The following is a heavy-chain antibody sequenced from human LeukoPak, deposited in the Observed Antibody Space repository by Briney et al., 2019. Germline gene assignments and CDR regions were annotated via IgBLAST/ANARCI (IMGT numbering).Heavy chain of an antibody. Sequence: GGSLTLACAASGFTSSSYAMSWVRQAHGKGLEWVAVISGSGGSTYYAGSVKGRFTISRDNSKTTLYLQMNSLRAEDTAVYYCAKTSAGIRGGYFDYWGQGTLVTVSS. CDR1: GFTSSSYA. J-gene: IGHJ4*02. D-gene: IGHD3-10*01. V-gene: IGHV3-23*01. CDR3: AKTSAGIRGGYFDY. CDR2: ISGSGGST.